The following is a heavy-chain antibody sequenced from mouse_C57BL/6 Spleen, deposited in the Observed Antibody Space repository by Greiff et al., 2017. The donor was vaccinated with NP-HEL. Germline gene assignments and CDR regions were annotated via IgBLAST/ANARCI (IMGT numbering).Heavy chain of an antibody. J-gene: IGHJ3*01. CDR1: GYTFTNYW. V-gene: IGHV1-63*01. D-gene: IGHD2-5*01. CDR2: IYPGGGYT. Sequence: VQLQQSGAELVRPGTSVKMSCKASGYTFTNYWIGWAKQRPGHGLAWIGDIYPGGGYTNYNEKFKGKATLTADKSSSTAYMQCSSLTSEDSAIYYCAADYSNFAWFAYWGQGTLVTVSA. CDR3: AADYSNFAWFAY.